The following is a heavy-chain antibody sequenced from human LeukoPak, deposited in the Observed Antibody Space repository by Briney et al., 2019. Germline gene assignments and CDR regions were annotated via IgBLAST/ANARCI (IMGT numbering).Heavy chain of an antibody. CDR2: ISYDGSNK. J-gene: IGHJ4*02. CDR1: GFTFSSYA. Sequence: RGGSLRLSCAASGFTFSSYAMHWVRQAPGKGLEWVAVISYDGSNKYYADSVKGRFTISRDNSKNTLYLQMNSLRAEDTAVYYCAIKGEYYYDSSGYFWGQGTLVTVSS. V-gene: IGHV3-30-3*01. D-gene: IGHD3-22*01. CDR3: AIKGEYYYDSSGYF.